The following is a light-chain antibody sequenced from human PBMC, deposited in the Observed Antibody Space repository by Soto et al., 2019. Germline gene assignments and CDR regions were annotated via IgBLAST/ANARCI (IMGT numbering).Light chain of an antibody. CDR3: QQCGSSPWT. CDR2: TVS. CDR1: QTISSNF. Sequence: EIVLTQSPGTLSLSPGDTATLSCRASQTISSNFLAWYQQKPGQAPRLLIYTVSTMATGIPDRFSGSGSGTNFTLTISRLEPDDFAVYHCQQCGSSPWTFGQGTKVEIK. V-gene: IGKV3-20*01. J-gene: IGKJ1*01.